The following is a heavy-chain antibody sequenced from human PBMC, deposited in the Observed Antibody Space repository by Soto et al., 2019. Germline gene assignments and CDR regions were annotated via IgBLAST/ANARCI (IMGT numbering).Heavy chain of an antibody. J-gene: IGHJ6*03. CDR2: TYYRSRWYN. CDR3: AGTTSHQWYYMDV. V-gene: IGHV6-1*01. D-gene: IGHD1-7*01. Sequence: QTLSLTCAISGDSVSSNSAAWNWIRLSPSRGLEWLARTYYRSRWYNDYAVSVRSRITVNPDTSKNQFSLQLTSVTPEDTAVYYCAGTTSHQWYYMDVWGKGTTVTVS. CDR1: GDSVSSNSAA.